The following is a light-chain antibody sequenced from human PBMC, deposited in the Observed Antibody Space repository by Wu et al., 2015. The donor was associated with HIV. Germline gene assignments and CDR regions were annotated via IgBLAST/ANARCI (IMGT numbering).Light chain of an antibody. Sequence: ENVLTQSPGTLSLSPGGRATLSCRASQSISGKYLAWYQQKPGQAPRLLIFGTSSRATGIPDRFSGSGSGTDFTLTISRLEPEDFAVYYCQHYDSSPVTFGQGTKVEIK. J-gene: IGKJ1*01. CDR2: GTS. CDR1: QSISGKY. CDR3: QHYDSSPVT. V-gene: IGKV3-20*01.